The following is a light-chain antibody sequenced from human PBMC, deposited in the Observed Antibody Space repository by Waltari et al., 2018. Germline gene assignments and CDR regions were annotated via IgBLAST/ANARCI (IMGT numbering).Light chain of an antibody. CDR1: QCVSSN. Sequence: EIVMTQSPATLSVSPGERATLSCRASQCVSSNLAWYQQKPGQAPRLLIYGASTRATGIPARFSGSGSGTEFTLTISSLQSEDFAVYYCQQYNNGPYTFGQGTKLEIK. CDR2: GAS. CDR3: QQYNNGPYT. J-gene: IGKJ2*01. V-gene: IGKV3D-15*01.